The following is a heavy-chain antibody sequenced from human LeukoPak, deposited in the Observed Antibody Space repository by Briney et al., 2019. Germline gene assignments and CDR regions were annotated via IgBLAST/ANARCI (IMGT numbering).Heavy chain of an antibody. CDR3: ARSQVLSGDFWSGYPSYFDY. J-gene: IGHJ4*02. CDR2: IIPIFGTA. V-gene: IGHV1-69*05. D-gene: IGHD3-3*01. Sequence: ASVKVSFKASGGTFSSYAISWVRQAPGQGLEWMGGIIPIFGTANYAQKFQGRVTITTDESTSTAYMELSSLRSEDTAVYYCARSQVLSGDFWSGYPSYFDYWGQGTLVTVSS. CDR1: GGTFSSYA.